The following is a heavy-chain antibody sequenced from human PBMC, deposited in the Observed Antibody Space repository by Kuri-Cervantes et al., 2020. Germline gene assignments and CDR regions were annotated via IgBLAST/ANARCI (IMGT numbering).Heavy chain of an antibody. J-gene: IGHJ4*02. Sequence: GGSLRLSCAASGLTFSSYGMHWVRQAPGKGLEWVAVISYDGSNKYYADSVKGRFTISRDNSKNTLYLQMNSLRAEDTAVYYCARLGIAAAGTPDDYWGQGTLVTVSS. CDR3: ARLGIAAAGTPDDY. V-gene: IGHV3-30*03. D-gene: IGHD6-13*01. CDR1: GLTFSSYG. CDR2: ISYDGSNK.